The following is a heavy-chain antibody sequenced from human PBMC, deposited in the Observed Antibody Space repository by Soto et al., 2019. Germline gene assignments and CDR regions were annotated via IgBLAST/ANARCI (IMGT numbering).Heavy chain of an antibody. D-gene: IGHD3-9*01. CDR3: AKDDDILRENYYYGMDV. Sequence: EVQLVESGGGLVQPGRSLRLSCAASGFTFDDYAMHWVRQAPGKGLEWVSGISWNSGSIGYADSVKGRFTISRDNAKNSLYLQMNSLRAKDTALYYCAKDDDILRENYYYGMDVWGQGTTVTVSS. J-gene: IGHJ6*02. CDR2: ISWNSGSI. CDR1: GFTFDDYA. V-gene: IGHV3-9*01.